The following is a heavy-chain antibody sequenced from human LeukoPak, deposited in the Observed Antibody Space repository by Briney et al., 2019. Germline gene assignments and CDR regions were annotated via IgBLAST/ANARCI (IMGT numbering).Heavy chain of an antibody. Sequence: PGGFLRLSCAASGLTFSSYVMTWVRQAPGKGLEWVSGITGSGVTTYYADSVKGRFTISRDNSKNTLYLQMNSLRADDTAVYYCAKEIYYYIDWGQGTLVTVSS. J-gene: IGHJ4*02. CDR1: GLTFSSYV. D-gene: IGHD3-9*01. CDR3: AKEIYYYID. V-gene: IGHV3-23*01. CDR2: ITGSGVTT.